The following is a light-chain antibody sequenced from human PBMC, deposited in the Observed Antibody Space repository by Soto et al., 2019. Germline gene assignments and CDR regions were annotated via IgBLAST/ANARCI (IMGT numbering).Light chain of an antibody. J-gene: IGKJ1*01. V-gene: IGKV3-20*01. Sequence: ILWTQSLTTLSWLAGNRVSPPFRPHQYINTRLAWYQHRPCQAPRLLXYGASSRATGIPDRFGGSGSGTDFTLTISRLEPEDFAVYYCQQYGSSPWTFGQGTKV. CDR3: QQYGSSPWT. CDR1: QYINTR. CDR2: GAS.